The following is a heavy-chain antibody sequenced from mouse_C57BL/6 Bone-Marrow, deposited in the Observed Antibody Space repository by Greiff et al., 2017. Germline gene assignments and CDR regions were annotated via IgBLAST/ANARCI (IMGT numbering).Heavy chain of an antibody. V-gene: IGHV5-15*01. J-gene: IGHJ4*01. CDR2: ISNLAYSS. Sequence: EVMLVESGGGLVQPGGSLKLSCAASGFTFSDYGMAWVRQAPRKGPEWVAFISNLAYSSYYADTVTGRFTISRENATNTLYLEMSSLRSEDTAMYYCARQDGSSHYYAMDYWGQGTSVTVSS. CDR3: ARQDGSSHYYAMDY. D-gene: IGHD1-1*01. CDR1: GFTFSDYG.